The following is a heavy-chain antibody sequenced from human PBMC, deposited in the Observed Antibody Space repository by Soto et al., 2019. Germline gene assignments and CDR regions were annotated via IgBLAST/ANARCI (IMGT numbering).Heavy chain of an antibody. CDR2: IYHSGST. CDR1: GGSISSGGYS. CDR3: ARVLVGGYYGSGSYPYYFDY. D-gene: IGHD3-10*01. J-gene: IGHJ4*02. V-gene: IGHV4-30-2*01. Sequence: NPSETLSLTCAVSGGSISSGGYSWSWIRQPPGKGLEWIGYIYHSGSTYYNPSLKSRVTISVDRSKNQFSLKLSSVTAADTAVYYCARVLVGGYYGSGSYPYYFDYWGQGTLVTVSS.